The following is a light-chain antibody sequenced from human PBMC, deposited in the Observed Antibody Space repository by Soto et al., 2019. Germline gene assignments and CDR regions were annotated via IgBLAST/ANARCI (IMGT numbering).Light chain of an antibody. CDR3: QQHTNWPPLYA. V-gene: IGKV3-11*01. Sequence: EIVLTQSPATLSLSPGERATLSGRASQSIRTSLAWYQQKPGQAPRLLIYDASNSATGIPARFSGSGSGTDFTLTISSLEPEHFAVYYCQQHTNWPPLYAFGQGTNLESK. CDR2: DAS. J-gene: IGKJ2*01. CDR1: QSIRTS.